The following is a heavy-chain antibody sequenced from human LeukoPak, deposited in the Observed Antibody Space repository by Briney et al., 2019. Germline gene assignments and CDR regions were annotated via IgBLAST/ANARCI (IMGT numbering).Heavy chain of an antibody. CDR1: GGSISSGGYS. CDR3: ARGLGTINFDY. V-gene: IGHV4-30-2*01. CDR2: IYHSGST. D-gene: IGHD1-7*01. J-gene: IGHJ4*02. Sequence: PSETLSLTCAVSGGSISSGGYSWSWIRQPPGKGLEWIGYIYHSGSTYYNPSLKSRVTISVDRSKNQFSLKLSSATAADTAVYYCARGLGTINFDYWGQGTLVTVSS.